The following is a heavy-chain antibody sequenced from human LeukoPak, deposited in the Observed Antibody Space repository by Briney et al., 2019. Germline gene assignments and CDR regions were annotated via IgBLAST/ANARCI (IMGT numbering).Heavy chain of an antibody. CDR1: GFIFNYYA. Sequence: PGGSLRLSCAPSGFIFNYYAMSWVRQAPGKGLEWVSGISGSDGSTYYADSVKGRFSTSRDNSKKTLFLQMNSLRAEDTAVYYCAKSGYSSGWFRAFDIWGQGTLVTVSS. D-gene: IGHD6-19*01. CDR3: AKSGYSSGWFRAFDI. J-gene: IGHJ3*02. CDR2: ISGSDGST. V-gene: IGHV3-23*01.